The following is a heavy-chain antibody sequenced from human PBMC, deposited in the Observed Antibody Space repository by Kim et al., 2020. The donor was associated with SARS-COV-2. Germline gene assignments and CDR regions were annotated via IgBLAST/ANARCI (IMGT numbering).Heavy chain of an antibody. Sequence: GGSLRLSCAASGFTFSSYAMSWVRQAPGKGLEWVSAISGSGGSTYYADSVKGRFTISRDNSKNTLYLQMNSLRAEDTAVYYCAKDGRDGRRIAVAGTVDYWGQGTLVTVSS. V-gene: IGHV3-23*01. CDR1: GFTFSSYA. CDR3: AKDGRDGRRIAVAGTVDY. D-gene: IGHD6-19*01. CDR2: ISGSGGST. J-gene: IGHJ4*02.